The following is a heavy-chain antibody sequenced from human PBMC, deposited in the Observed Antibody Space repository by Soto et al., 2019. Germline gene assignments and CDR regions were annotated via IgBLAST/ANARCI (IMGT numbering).Heavy chain of an antibody. D-gene: IGHD3-16*01. CDR3: VRGTGGPTNAPFDY. CDR1: GFTFSSYE. Sequence: EVQLVESGGGLVQPGGSLRLSCAASGFTFSSYEMNWVRQAPGKGLEWVSYISSSGSTIYYADSVKGRFTISRDNAKNSLYLQMNSLRAEDTAVYYCVRGTGGPTNAPFDYWGQGTLVTVSS. V-gene: IGHV3-48*03. CDR2: ISSSGSTI. J-gene: IGHJ4*02.